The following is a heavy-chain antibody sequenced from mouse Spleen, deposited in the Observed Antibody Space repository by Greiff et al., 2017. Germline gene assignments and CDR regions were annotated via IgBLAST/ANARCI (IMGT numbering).Heavy chain of an antibody. Sequence: EVKLMESGAELVKPGASVKLSCTASGFNIKDTYMHWVKQRPEQGLEWIGRIDPANGNTKYDPKFQGKATITADTSSNTAYLQLSSLTSEDTAVYYCARGLDYFDYWGQGTTLTVSS. J-gene: IGHJ2*01. CDR2: IDPANGNT. V-gene: IGHV14-3*02. CDR1: GFNIKDTY. D-gene: IGHD3-1*01. CDR3: ARGLDYFDY.